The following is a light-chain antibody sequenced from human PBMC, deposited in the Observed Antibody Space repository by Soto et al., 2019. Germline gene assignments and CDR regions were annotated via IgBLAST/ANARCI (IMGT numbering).Light chain of an antibody. J-gene: IGKJ1*01. Sequence: EIVMTQSPATLSVSPGERATLSCRASQSVSTNLAWYQQKPAQAPRLLIFGASTRATDVPARFSGSGSGTEFTLTTSSLQSEDFAVDYCLQHNSWPRTFGQGTRLE. CDR2: GAS. CDR1: QSVSTN. V-gene: IGKV3-15*01. CDR3: LQHNSWPRT.